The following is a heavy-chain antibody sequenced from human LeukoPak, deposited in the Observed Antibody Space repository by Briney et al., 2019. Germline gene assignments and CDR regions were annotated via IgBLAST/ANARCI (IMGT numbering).Heavy chain of an antibody. CDR2: INHSGST. Sequence: SETLSLTCAVYGESFSGYFWSWIRQPPGKGLEWVGEINHSGSTNYNSSLKSRVTISVDTSKNRFSLKLTSVTAADTAVYYCARAGYFDWLLFDYWGQGTLVTVSS. V-gene: IGHV4-34*01. CDR1: GESFSGYF. D-gene: IGHD3-9*01. CDR3: ARAGYFDWLLFDY. J-gene: IGHJ4*02.